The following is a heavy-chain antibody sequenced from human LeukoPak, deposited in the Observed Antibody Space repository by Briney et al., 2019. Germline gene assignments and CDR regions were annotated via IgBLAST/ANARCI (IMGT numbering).Heavy chain of an antibody. CDR2: IWSDGSEE. CDR3: VGQALGATYTSSCFDY. Sequence: GGSLRLSCAASGFPSSSYGMHWVRQAPGKGLEWVAIIWSDGSEEFYAESVKGRFTISRDNSNNMVYLQMNCLRAEDTAVYYCVGQALGATYTSSCFDYWGQGTLVTVST. J-gene: IGHJ4*02. CDR1: GFPSSSYG. D-gene: IGHD2-2*02. V-gene: IGHV3-33*01.